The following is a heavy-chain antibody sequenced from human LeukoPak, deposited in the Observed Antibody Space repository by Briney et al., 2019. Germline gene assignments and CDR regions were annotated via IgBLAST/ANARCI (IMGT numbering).Heavy chain of an antibody. Sequence: GASVKVSCKASGYTFTGYYMHWVRQAPGQGLEWMGIINPSGGSTSYAQKFQGRVTMTRDTSTSTVYMELSSLRSEDTAVYYCAPSGSYYELFDYWGQGTLVTVSS. CDR1: GYTFTGYY. CDR2: INPSGGST. J-gene: IGHJ4*02. D-gene: IGHD1-26*01. CDR3: APSGSYYELFDY. V-gene: IGHV1-46*01.